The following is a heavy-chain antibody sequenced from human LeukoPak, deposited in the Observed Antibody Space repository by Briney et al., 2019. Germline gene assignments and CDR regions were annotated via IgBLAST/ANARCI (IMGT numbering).Heavy chain of an antibody. D-gene: IGHD6-19*01. Sequence: SETLSLTCAVYGGSFSGYYWSWIRQPPGKGLEWIGEINHSGSTNYNPSLKSRVTISVDTSKNQFSLKLSSVTAADTAVYYCARVAGQQWLVRPLDYWGQGTLVTVSS. V-gene: IGHV4-34*01. CDR3: ARVAGQQWLVRPLDY. CDR2: INHSGST. CDR1: GGSFSGYY. J-gene: IGHJ4*02.